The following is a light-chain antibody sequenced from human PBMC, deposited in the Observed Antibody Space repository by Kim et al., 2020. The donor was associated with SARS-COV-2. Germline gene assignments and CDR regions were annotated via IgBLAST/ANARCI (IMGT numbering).Light chain of an antibody. J-gene: IGKJ1*01. V-gene: IGKV3-11*01. CDR2: DTS. CDR3: QQRSAWPWT. CDR1: QSVGRY. Sequence: LSPGERATLSCRASQSVGRYLAWYQQKPGQAPRLLMYDTSNRATGIPARFSGSGSGTDFTLTISSLEPEDFAVYYCQQRSAWPWTVGQGTKVDIK.